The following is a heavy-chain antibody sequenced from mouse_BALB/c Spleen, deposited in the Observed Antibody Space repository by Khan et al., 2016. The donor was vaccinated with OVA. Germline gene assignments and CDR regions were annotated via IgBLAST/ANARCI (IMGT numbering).Heavy chain of an antibody. CDR2: INPSNGYT. Sequence: VQLQQSGAELARPGASVKMSCKASGYTFTSYTIHWIKLRPGQGLEWIGYINPSNGYTNYNQKFKDKATLTADKSSTHAYMQMNSLKADDSAVYNCVRDGAYYMNDGWFAYWGQGTLVTVSA. CDR3: VRDGAYYMNDGWFAY. CDR1: GYTFTSYT. V-gene: IGHV1-4*01. D-gene: IGHD2-14*01. J-gene: IGHJ3*01.